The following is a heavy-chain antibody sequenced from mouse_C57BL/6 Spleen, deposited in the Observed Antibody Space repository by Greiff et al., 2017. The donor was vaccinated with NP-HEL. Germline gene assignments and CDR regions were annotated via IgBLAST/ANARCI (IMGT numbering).Heavy chain of an antibody. D-gene: IGHD1-1*01. CDR3: ARRGSTVVAGDWYFDV. V-gene: IGHV1-64*01. CDR2: IHPNSGST. Sequence: VQLQQPGAELVKPGASVKLSCKASGYTFTSYWMHWVKQRPGQGLEWIGMIHPNSGSTNYNEKFKSKATLTVDKSSSTAYMQLSSLTSEDSAVYYCARRGSTVVAGDWYFDVWGTGTTVTVSS. CDR1: GYTFTSYW. J-gene: IGHJ1*03.